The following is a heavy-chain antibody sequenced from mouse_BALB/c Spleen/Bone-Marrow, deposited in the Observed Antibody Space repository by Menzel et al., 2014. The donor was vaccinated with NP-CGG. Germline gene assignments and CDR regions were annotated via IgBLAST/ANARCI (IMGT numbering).Heavy chain of an antibody. CDR2: ISTYSSNT. J-gene: IGHJ3*01. D-gene: IGHD2-2*01. V-gene: IGHV1-67*01. Sequence: QVQLKQSGPELVRPGVPVKISCKGSGYTFTDYAMHWVKQSHAKSLEWIGVISTYSSNTNYNQKFKGKATMTVDKSSSTAYMELARLTSEDSAIYYCARSGYGYDWFAYWGQGTLVTVSA. CDR3: ARSGYGYDWFAY. CDR1: GYTFTDYA.